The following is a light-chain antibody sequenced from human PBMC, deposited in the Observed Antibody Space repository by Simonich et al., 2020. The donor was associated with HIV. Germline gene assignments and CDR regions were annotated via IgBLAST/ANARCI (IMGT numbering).Light chain of an antibody. CDR2: DVT. CDR3: CSYAASYTYVL. CDR1: SSDVGVYDY. V-gene: IGLV2-11*01. Sequence: QSALTQPLSVSGSPGQSVTISCTGTSSDVGVYDYVSWYQHLPGKAPKLMIYDVTTRPSGVPDRFSGSKSGNTASLTISGLQAEDEADYYCCSYAASYTYVLFVGGTKLTVL. J-gene: IGLJ2*01.